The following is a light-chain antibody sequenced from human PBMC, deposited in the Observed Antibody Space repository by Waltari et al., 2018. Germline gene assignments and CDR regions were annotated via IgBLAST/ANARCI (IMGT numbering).Light chain of an antibody. J-gene: IGKJ5*01. Sequence: EILMTQSPATLSMSPGERATLSCRASQSVSSILAWYQQKPGQALRLLIYDASTRAPSTPARFRGSGSGTEVALTISSLQSEDSAVYYCQQYNHWPPITFGQGTRLEIK. CDR3: QQYNHWPPIT. V-gene: IGKV3-15*01. CDR1: QSVSSI. CDR2: DAS.